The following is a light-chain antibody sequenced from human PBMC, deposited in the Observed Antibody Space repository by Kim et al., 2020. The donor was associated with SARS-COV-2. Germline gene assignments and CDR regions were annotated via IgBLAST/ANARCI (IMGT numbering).Light chain of an antibody. Sequence: DIQMTQSPPSLSASVGDRVTITCRASQSVAKYLNWYQHKPGKAPKILIYDASSLHSGVPSRFSASESGTEFTLTISRLQPDDIATYYCQQTHTPPWTFGQGTKVDIK. J-gene: IGKJ1*01. CDR1: QSVAKY. CDR3: QQTHTPPWT. V-gene: IGKV1-39*01. CDR2: DAS.